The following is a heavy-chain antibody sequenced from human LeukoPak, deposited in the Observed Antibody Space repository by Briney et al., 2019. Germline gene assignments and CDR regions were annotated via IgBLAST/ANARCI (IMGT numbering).Heavy chain of an antibody. CDR2: INTKTENT. D-gene: IGHD5-18*01. J-gene: IGHJ5*02. CDR1: GYTFTSYA. V-gene: IGHV7-4-1*02. Sequence: ASVKVSCKASGYTFTSYAMKWLRQAPRQGVEWRGWINTKTENTTYAQGFTGRFVFALATTVSTSYLQISNLKAEDTAAFYCAGVGIHLWFGPTWGGWFDPWGQGTLVTVSS. CDR3: AGVGIHLWFGPTWGGWFDP.